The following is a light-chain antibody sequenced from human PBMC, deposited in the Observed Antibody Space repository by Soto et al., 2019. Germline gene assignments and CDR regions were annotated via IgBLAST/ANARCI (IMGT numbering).Light chain of an antibody. CDR3: QVWDNSSDHVV. V-gene: IGLV3-21*04. CDR1: NIGSKS. CDR2: YDS. J-gene: IGLJ2*01. Sequence: SYELTKPPSVSVAPGKTARITCGGNNIGSKSVHWYQQKPGQSPVLVIYYDSDRPSGIPERFSGSNSGNTATLTISRVEAGDEADYYCQVWDNSSDHVVFGGGTKVTVL.